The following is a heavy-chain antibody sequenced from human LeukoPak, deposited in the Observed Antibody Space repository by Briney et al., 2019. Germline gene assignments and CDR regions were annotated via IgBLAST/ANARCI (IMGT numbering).Heavy chain of an antibody. V-gene: IGHV3-30-3*01. CDR1: GFTFSSYA. Sequence: GGSLRLSCAASGFTFSSYAMHWVRQAPGKGLEWVAVISYDGSNKYYADSVKGRFTISRDNSKNTLYLQMNSLRAEGTAVYYCARDRIFGVERGFDPWGQGTLVTVSS. D-gene: IGHD3-3*01. CDR2: ISYDGSNK. J-gene: IGHJ5*02. CDR3: ARDRIFGVERGFDP.